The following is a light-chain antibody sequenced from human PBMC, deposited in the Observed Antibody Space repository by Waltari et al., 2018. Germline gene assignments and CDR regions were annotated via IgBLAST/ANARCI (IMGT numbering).Light chain of an antibody. CDR3: NTRDMSGDVV. Sequence: SSELSQDPAVSVALGQTVRITCQGDSLRTYYASWSRQKPGQSPVLLIHGKNNRPSGIPDRFSASSSGNTASLTITGARAEDEADYYCNTRDMSGDVVFGGGTKLTVL. V-gene: IGLV3-19*01. CDR1: SLRTYY. J-gene: IGLJ2*01. CDR2: GKN.